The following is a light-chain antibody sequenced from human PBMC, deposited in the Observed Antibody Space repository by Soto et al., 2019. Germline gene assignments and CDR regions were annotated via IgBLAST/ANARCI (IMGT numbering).Light chain of an antibody. Sequence: DVQMAQSPSAMSASVGDRVTIACRASQAISRFVAWFQHKPGRAPERLIYETSNLQPGVPSRFSGSGSGTEFTLAISGLQTEDFATYYCLQHNTYPYTFGQGTKLEIK. J-gene: IGKJ2*01. CDR3: LQHNTYPYT. CDR2: ETS. CDR1: QAISRF. V-gene: IGKV1-17*03.